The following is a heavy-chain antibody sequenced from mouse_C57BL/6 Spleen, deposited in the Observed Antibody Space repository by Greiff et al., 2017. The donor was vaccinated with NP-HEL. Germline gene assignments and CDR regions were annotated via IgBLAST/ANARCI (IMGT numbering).Heavy chain of an antibody. J-gene: IGHJ3*01. CDR1: GFSLTSYG. CDR2: IWSGGST. V-gene: IGHV2-2*01. D-gene: IGHD2-3*01. Sequence: QVQLQQSGPGLVQPSQSLSITCTVSGFSLTSYGVHWVRQSPGKGLEWLGVIWSGGSTDYNAAFISRLSISKDNSKSQVFYKMHSLQADDTAVYYCARNDGYYVWFAYWGQGTLVTVSA. CDR3: ARNDGYYVWFAY.